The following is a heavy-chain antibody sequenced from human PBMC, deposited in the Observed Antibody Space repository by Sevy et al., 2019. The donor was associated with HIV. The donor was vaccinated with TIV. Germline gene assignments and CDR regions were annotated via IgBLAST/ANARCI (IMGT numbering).Heavy chain of an antibody. V-gene: IGHV4-61*02. D-gene: IGHD2-2*01. Sequence: KRSETLSLTCTVSGGSISSGSYYWSWIRQPAGKGLEWIGRIYTSGSTNYNPSLKSRVTISVDTSKNQFSLKLSSVTAADTAVYYCARESGDCSSTSCYEGVFDYWGQGTLVTVSS. CDR1: GGSISSGSYY. J-gene: IGHJ4*02. CDR2: IYTSGST. CDR3: ARESGDCSSTSCYEGVFDY.